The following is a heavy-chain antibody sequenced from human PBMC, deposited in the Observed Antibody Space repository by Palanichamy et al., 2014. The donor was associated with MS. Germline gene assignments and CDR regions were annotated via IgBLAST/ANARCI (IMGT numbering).Heavy chain of an antibody. Sequence: QVQLVQSGAEVKKPGASVKVSCKASGYTFTLYGITWVRQAPGQGLEWMGWISTYNGNTIYAQKFQGRVTMTTDTSTSTAYMELRSLRSDDTAVYYCTRPLVAAGSGLDYWGQGTLVTVSS. CDR3: TRPLVAAGSGLDY. CDR2: ISTYNGNT. V-gene: IGHV1-18*04. D-gene: IGHD6-13*01. J-gene: IGHJ4*02. CDR1: GYTFTLYG.